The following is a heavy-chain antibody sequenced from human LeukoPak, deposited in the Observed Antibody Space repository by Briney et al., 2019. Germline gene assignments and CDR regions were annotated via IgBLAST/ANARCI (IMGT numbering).Heavy chain of an antibody. CDR3: ARDNRRYSYGYTFDY. CDR2: IYTSGST. J-gene: IGHJ4*02. Sequence: SETLSLTCTVSGGSISSGSYYWSWIRQPAGKGLEWIGRIYTSGSTNYNPSLKSRVTISVDTSKNQFSLKLSSVTAADTAVYYCARDNRRYSYGYTFDYWGQGTLVTVSS. CDR1: GGSISSGSYY. V-gene: IGHV4-61*02. D-gene: IGHD5-18*01.